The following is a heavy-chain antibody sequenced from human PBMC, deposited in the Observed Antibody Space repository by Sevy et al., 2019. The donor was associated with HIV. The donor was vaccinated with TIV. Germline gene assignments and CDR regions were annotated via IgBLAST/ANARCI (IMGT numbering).Heavy chain of an antibody. J-gene: IGHJ4*02. V-gene: IGHV1-2*02. CDR1: GYTFNGYY. CDR3: ARGGYNGGWYVLVY. CDR2: VNPITGGT. Sequence: ASVKVSCKASGYTFNGYYIHWVRQAPGQGLEWMAWVNPITGGTNYAQKFRGRVTMTRDTSIATAYMELSSLSSDDTAFYYCARGGYNGGWYVLVYWGQGTLVTASS. D-gene: IGHD6-19*01.